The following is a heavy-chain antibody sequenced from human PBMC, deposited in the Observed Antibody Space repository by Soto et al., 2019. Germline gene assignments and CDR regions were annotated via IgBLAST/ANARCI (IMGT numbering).Heavy chain of an antibody. J-gene: IGHJ3*02. D-gene: IGHD6-13*01. CDR2: IIPIFGTA. CDR3: ARDVSHGYSSSWYGAFDI. CDR1: GGTFSSYA. Sequence: SVKVSCKASGGTFSSYAISWVRQAPGQGLEWMGGIIPIFGTANYAQKFQGRVTITADESTSTAYMELSSLRSEDTAVYYCARDVSHGYSSSWYGAFDIWGQGTMVTVSS. V-gene: IGHV1-69*13.